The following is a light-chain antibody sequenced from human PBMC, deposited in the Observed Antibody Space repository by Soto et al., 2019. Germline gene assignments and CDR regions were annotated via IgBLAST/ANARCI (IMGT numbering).Light chain of an antibody. V-gene: IGKV3-20*01. CDR2: AAS. CDR3: QQYGYSPIT. J-gene: IGKJ5*01. Sequence: EIVLTQSPGTLSLSPGERATLSCGASQSVSSSYLAWYQQAPRLLIYAASSRATGIPDRFSGSGSGTDFSLNIDGLEPEDFVVYYCQQYGYSPITFGQGTRLEIK. CDR1: QSVSSSY.